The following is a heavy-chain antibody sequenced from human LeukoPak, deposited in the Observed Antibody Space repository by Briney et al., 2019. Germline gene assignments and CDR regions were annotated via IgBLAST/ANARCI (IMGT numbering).Heavy chain of an antibody. J-gene: IGHJ4*02. Sequence: ASVKVSCKASGYTFTRYYMHWVRQAPGQGLEWMGWINPNSGGTNYAQKFQGRVTMTRDTSISTAYMELSRLRSDDTAVYYCARAEDIVVVPAATFDYWGQGTLVTVSS. CDR3: ARAEDIVVVPAATFDY. D-gene: IGHD2-2*01. CDR1: GYTFTRYY. CDR2: INPNSGGT. V-gene: IGHV1-2*02.